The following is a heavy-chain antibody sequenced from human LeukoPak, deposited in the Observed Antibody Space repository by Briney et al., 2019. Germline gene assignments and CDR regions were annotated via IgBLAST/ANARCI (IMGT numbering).Heavy chain of an antibody. CDR3: ARERIGIAVAGPLDY. V-gene: IGHV3-33*08. J-gene: IGHJ4*02. Sequence: EGSLRLSCAASGFTFSSYAMHWVRQAPGKGLEWVAVIWYDGSNKYYADSVKGRFTISRDNSKNTLYLQMNSLRAEDTAVYYCARERIGIAVAGPLDYWGQGTLVTVSS. D-gene: IGHD6-19*01. CDR2: IWYDGSNK. CDR1: GFTFSSYA.